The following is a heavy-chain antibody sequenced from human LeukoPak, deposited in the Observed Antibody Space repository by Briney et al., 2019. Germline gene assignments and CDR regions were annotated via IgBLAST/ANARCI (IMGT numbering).Heavy chain of an antibody. CDR2: IYYSGNT. CDR3: ARDRGFRSWFDP. J-gene: IGHJ5*02. V-gene: IGHV4-38-2*02. CDR1: GYSISSGYC. D-gene: IGHD3-10*01. Sequence: PSETLSLTCTVSGYSISSGYCWGWIRQPPGKGLEWIGGIYYSGNTYYNPSLKSRVTISVDTSKNQFSLKLTSVTAADTAVYYCARDRGFRSWFDPWGQGTLVTVSS.